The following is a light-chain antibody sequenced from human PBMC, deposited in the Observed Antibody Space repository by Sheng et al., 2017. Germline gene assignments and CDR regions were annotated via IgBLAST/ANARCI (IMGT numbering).Light chain of an antibody. Sequence: DIQMTQSPSSVSASVGDRVSITCRASQGISTSLGWYQQKPGKAPKLLIYAASSLQGGVPSRFSGSASGTDFTLTISSLQPEDFATYFCQQAHSFPLTFGGGTKVQI. CDR2: AAS. CDR1: QGISTS. V-gene: IGKV1-12*01. J-gene: IGKJ4*01. CDR3: QQAHSFPLT.